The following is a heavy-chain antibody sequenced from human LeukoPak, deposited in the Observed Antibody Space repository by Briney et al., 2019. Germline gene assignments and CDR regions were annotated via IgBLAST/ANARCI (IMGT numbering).Heavy chain of an antibody. V-gene: IGHV4-34*01. CDR3: GVFMDVVPGSRS. D-gene: IGHD2-2*01. CDR1: DGALLNNY. CDR2: SSEGGIS. J-gene: IGHJ4*02. Sequence: SEPLTFTFGVFDGALLNNYCHGIPKAPGKGRDWGGESSEGGISKHTSSLKSRVTMSRDTSKRQFSLKMNSMTAADTGVYYCGVFMDVVPGSRSWGLGTLVTVSS.